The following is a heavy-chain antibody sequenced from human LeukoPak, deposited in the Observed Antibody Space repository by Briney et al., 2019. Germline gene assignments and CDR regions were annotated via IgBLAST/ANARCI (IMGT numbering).Heavy chain of an antibody. CDR3: VRDGGVSGYDLLDY. V-gene: IGHV3-7*01. J-gene: IGHJ4*02. Sequence: GGSLRLSCAASGFTFSNYWMTWVRQAPGKGLEWVANINQDGSEEYYMDSAKARFTISRDNAKDSLSLQMNSLRAEDTAVYYCVRDGGVSGYDLLDYWGQGTLVTVSS. CDR2: INQDGSEE. D-gene: IGHD5-12*01. CDR1: GFTFSNYW.